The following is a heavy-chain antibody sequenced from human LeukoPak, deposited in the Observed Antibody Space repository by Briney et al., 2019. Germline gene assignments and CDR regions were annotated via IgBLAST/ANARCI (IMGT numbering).Heavy chain of an antibody. D-gene: IGHD4-17*01. J-gene: IGHJ3*02. CDR1: ADSFSSHY. V-gene: IGHV4-59*11. CDR2: ISYIGST. CDR3: ARDLVTVTKGFDN. Sequence: SETLSLTCAVSADSFSSHYWTWIRQPPGKGLEWIGYISYIGSTNYNPSLKSRVTISIDTSKNQFSLKMSSVTAADTAVYYCARDLVTVTKGFDNWGQGTMVSVSS.